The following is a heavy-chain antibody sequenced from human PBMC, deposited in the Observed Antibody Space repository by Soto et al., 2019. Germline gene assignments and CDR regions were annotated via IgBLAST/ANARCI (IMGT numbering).Heavy chain of an antibody. CDR3: ARLGGYYQSLDP. V-gene: IGHV4-31*03. CDR1: GGSISSGGYY. D-gene: IGHD3-22*01. CDR2: IYYSGST. Sequence: PSETLSLTCTVSGGSISSGGYYWSWIRQHPGKGLEWIGYIYYSGSTYYNPSLKSRVTISVDTSKNQFSLKLSSVTAADTAVYYCARLGGYYQSLDPWAQRTLVTVSS. J-gene: IGHJ5*02.